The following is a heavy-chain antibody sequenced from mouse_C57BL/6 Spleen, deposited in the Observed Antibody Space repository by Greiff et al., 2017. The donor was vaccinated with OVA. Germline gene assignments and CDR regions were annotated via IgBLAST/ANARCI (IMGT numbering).Heavy chain of an antibody. J-gene: IGHJ3*01. CDR2: ISDGGSYT. Sequence: EVQLVESGGGLVKPGGSLKLSCAASGFTFSSYAMSWVRQTPEKRLEWVATISDGGSYTYYPDKVKGRFTISRDNAKNNLYLQMSHLKSEDTAMYYCAREGGLRRFAYWGQGTLVTVSA. V-gene: IGHV5-4*01. CDR3: AREGGLRRFAY. D-gene: IGHD2-4*01. CDR1: GFTFSSYA.